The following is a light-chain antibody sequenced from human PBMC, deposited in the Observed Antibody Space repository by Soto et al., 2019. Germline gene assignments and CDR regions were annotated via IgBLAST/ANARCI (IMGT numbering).Light chain of an antibody. CDR3: SSYTSSSTLV. J-gene: IGLJ1*01. CDR2: EVS. V-gene: IGLV2-14*01. CDR1: SSDVGGYNY. Sequence: QSALTQPASVSGSPGQSITISCTGTSSDVGGYNYVSWYQQHPGKAPKLMSYEVSNRPSGVSNRFSGSKSGNTASLTISGLPAEDEADYYCSSYTSSSTLVFGTGTKLTVL.